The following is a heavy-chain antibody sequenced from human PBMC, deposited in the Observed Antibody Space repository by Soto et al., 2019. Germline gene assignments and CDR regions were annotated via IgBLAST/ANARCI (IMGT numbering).Heavy chain of an antibody. Sequence: SVKVSCKASGGTFSRNTISWVLQAPGQGLEWMGGIMPIFGSANYAQKFQGRVTITADEYTRTVYMELSRLRSEDTAVYYCARQFDSDTSGYYYAYWGQGTLVTVSS. J-gene: IGHJ4*02. CDR3: ARQFDSDTSGYYYAY. V-gene: IGHV1-69*13. D-gene: IGHD3-22*01. CDR2: IMPIFGSA. CDR1: GGTFSRNT.